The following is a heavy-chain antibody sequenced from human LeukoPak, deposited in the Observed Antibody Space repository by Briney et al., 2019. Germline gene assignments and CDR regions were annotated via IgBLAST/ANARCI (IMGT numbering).Heavy chain of an antibody. J-gene: IGHJ3*02. V-gene: IGHV3-11*04. D-gene: IGHD3-22*01. CDR1: GFTFSDYY. CDR3: SRDTNTLLVVQDAFDI. Sequence: GVALRLSCAASGFTFSDYYMRWIRQAPGKGLEGVSYISSSWSTIYYADSVKGRFTISRGNAKKSLYLHMNSLIAEDRAVFFSSRDTNTLLVVQDAFDIWGQRTMVPVPS. CDR2: ISSSWSTI.